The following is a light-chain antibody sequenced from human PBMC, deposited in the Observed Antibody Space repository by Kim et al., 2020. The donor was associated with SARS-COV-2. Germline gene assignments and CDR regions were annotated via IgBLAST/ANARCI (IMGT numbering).Light chain of an antibody. CDR3: QQYGSSPMYT. V-gene: IGKV3-20*01. CDR1: QSVSSYY. CDR2: GAS. J-gene: IGKJ2*01. Sequence: EIVLTQSPGTLSLSPGERATLSCRASQSVSSYYLAWYQQKPGQAPRLLIYGASSRATGIPDRFSGSGSGTDFTLTISRLEPEDFAEYYCQQYGSSPMYTFGQGTKLEI.